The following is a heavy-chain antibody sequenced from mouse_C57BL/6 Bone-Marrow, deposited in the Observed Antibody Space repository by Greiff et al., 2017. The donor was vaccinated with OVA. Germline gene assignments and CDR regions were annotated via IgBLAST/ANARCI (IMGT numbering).Heavy chain of an antibody. Sequence: VQLQQSGAELAKPGASVKLSCKASGYTFTSYWMHWVKQRPGQGLEWIGYINPSSGYTKYNQKFKDKATLTADKSSSPAYMQLSSLTYEDSAVYYCASGRLRRGGYAMDYWGQGTSVTVSS. J-gene: IGHJ4*01. V-gene: IGHV1-7*01. CDR1: GYTFTSYW. CDR2: INPSSGYT. D-gene: IGHD2-4*01. CDR3: ASGRLRRGGYAMDY.